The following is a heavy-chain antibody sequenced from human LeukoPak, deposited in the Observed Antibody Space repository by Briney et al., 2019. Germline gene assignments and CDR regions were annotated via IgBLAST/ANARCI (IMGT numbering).Heavy chain of an antibody. CDR3: AKIGTTGTPDAFDI. J-gene: IGHJ3*02. Sequence: GGSLRLSCAASGFTFSSYGMHWVRQAPGKGLEWVAFIRYGGSNKYYADSVKGRFTISRDNSKNTLYLQMNSLRAEDTAVYYCAKIGTTGTPDAFDIWGQGTMVTVSS. CDR1: GFTFSSYG. CDR2: IRYGGSNK. D-gene: IGHD1-1*01. V-gene: IGHV3-30*02.